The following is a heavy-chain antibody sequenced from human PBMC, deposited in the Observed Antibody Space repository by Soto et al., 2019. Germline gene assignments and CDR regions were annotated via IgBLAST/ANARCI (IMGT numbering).Heavy chain of an antibody. D-gene: IGHD6-13*01. CDR2: MNPNSGNT. J-gene: IGHJ3*01. Sequence: ASAKVSCKASGYTFTSYDINWVRQATGQGLEWMGWMNPNSGNTGYAQKLQGRVTMTTDTSTSTAYMELSSLRSDDTAVYYCERGIAAAGTTAFDAFDLWGQGTMVTVSS. CDR1: GYTFTSYD. CDR3: ERGIAAAGTTAFDAFDL. V-gene: IGHV1-8*01.